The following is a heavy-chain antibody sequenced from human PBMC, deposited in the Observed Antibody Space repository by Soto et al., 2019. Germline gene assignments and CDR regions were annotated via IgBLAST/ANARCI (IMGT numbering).Heavy chain of an antibody. CDR2: IIPVSGAA. CDR1: GGTFGSYA. CDR3: ATALGCRSTSCTLDY. Sequence: QVQLVQSGAEVKKPGSSVKVSCKASGGTFGSYASSWVRQAPGQGLEWMGGIIPVSGAAHYAQKFQGRVTITADEYTSTAYVELSSLSSQDTAVYYCATALGCRSTSCTLDYWGQGTRVIVSS. D-gene: IGHD2-2*01. V-gene: IGHV1-69*01. J-gene: IGHJ4*02.